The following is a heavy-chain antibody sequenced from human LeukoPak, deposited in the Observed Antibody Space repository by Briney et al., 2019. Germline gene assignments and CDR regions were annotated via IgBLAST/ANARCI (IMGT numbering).Heavy chain of an antibody. J-gene: IGHJ6*04. V-gene: IGHV3-30*18. Sequence: GRSLRLSCAASGFTFSSYGMHWVRQAPGKGLEWVAVISYDESNKYYADSVKGRFTISRDNSKNTLYLQMNSLRDEDTAVYYCAKDDDDGSGSYWVYYYYGMDVWGKGTTVTVSS. CDR3: AKDDDDGSGSYWVYYYYGMDV. D-gene: IGHD3-10*01. CDR2: ISYDESNK. CDR1: GFTFSSYG.